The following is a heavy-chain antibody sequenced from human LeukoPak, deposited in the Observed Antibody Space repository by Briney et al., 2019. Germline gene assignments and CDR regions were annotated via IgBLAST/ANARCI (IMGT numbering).Heavy chain of an antibody. D-gene: IGHD6-13*01. CDR2: IYPGDSDT. V-gene: IGHV5-51*01. Sequence: GESLKISCKGSGYSFTSYWIGWVRQMPGKGLEWMGIIYPGDSDTRYSPSFQGQVTISADKSISTAYLQWSSLKASDTAMYYCATQAIASESYYYYYYMDVWGKGTTVTVSS. CDR3: ATQAIASESYYYYYYMDV. CDR1: GYSFTSYW. J-gene: IGHJ6*03.